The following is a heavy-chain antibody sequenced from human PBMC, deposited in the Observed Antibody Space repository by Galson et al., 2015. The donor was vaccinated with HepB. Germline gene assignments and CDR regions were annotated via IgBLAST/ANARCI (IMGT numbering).Heavy chain of an antibody. CDR2: INSDGSST. D-gene: IGHD6-19*01. J-gene: IGHJ4*02. Sequence: SLRLSCAASGFTFSSYWMHWVRQAPGKGLVWVSRINSDGSSTSYADSVKGRFTISRDNAKDTLYLQMNSLRAEDTAVYYCARRFTVAGHVPFDYWGQGTLVTVSS. V-gene: IGHV3-74*01. CDR3: ARRFTVAGHVPFDY. CDR1: GFTFSSYW.